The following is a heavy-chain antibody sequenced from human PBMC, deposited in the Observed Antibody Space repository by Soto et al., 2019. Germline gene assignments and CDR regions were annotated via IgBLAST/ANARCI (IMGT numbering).Heavy chain of an antibody. CDR1: GFSFDDYG. Sequence: EVQLVESGGGSVQPGRSLRLSCAASGFSFDDYGMHWVRQGPGTGLEWVSGISWNSGDIYYADSVKGRFTISRDNAKRSLYLQINSLRTEDTALYYCAKDNDLDRDGPFDYWGQGILVTVSS. J-gene: IGHJ4*02. D-gene: IGHD2-2*03. CDR2: ISWNSGDI. CDR3: AKDNDLDRDGPFDY. V-gene: IGHV3-9*01.